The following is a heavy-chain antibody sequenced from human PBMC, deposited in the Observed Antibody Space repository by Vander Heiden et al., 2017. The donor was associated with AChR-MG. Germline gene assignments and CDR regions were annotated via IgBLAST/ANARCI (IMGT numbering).Heavy chain of an antibody. D-gene: IGHD2-2*01. CDR1: GGTFSSYA. V-gene: IGHV1-69*01. CDR2: IIPIFGTA. Sequence: QVQLVQSGAEVKKPGSSVKLSCKASGGTFSSYAISWVRQAPGQGLEWMGGIIPIFGTANYAQKFKGRVTINADESTSTAYMELSSMRAEDTAVYYCARDDCSSTSCRHDWGQGTLVTVSS. CDR3: ARDDCSSTSCRHD. J-gene: IGHJ4*02.